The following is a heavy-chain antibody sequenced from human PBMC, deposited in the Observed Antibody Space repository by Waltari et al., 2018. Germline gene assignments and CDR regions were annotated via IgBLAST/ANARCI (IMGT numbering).Heavy chain of an antibody. D-gene: IGHD6-13*01. CDR2: INHSGST. J-gene: IGHJ4*02. CDR3: ARDLKYTNGWYEMPV. V-gene: IGHV4-34*01. Sequence: QVQLQQWGAGLLKPSETLSLTCAVYGGSFSGYYWSWIRQPPGKGLEWIGEINHSGSTNYNPSLKSRVTISVDTSKNQFSLKVNLLTAADTAVYYCARDLKYTNGWYEMPVWGQGTLVTVSS. CDR1: GGSFSGYY.